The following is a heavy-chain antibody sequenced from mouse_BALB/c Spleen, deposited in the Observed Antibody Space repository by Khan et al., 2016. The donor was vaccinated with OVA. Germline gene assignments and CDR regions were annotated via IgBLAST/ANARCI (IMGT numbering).Heavy chain of an antibody. CDR1: GFSLSRYN. D-gene: IGHD2-14*01. CDR3: ARAYYRYDGYYAMDY. CDR2: IWGGGGT. Sequence: VQLVESGPGLVAPSQSLSITCTVSGFSLSRYNIHWVRQPPGKGLEWLGMIWGGGGTDYNSTLKSRLSISTDNSKSQVFLKMNSLQTDETAMYYCARAYYRYDGYYAMDYWGQGTSVTVSS. V-gene: IGHV2-6-4*01. J-gene: IGHJ4*01.